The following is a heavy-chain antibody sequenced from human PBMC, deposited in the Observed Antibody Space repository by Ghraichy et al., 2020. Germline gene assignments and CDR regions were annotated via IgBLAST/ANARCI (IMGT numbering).Heavy chain of an antibody. D-gene: IGHD7-27*01. V-gene: IGHV3-74*01. CDR3: VRNDWGADY. J-gene: IGHJ4*01. CDR1: GFTFTNYW. CDR2: INVDGSGT. Sequence: GESLNISCTASGFTFTNYWMHWVRQAPGKGLVWVSHINVDGSGTTYADSVKGRFTISRDNAKNTIYLQMNSLRTEDTALYYCVRNDWGADYWGHGTLVTVSS.